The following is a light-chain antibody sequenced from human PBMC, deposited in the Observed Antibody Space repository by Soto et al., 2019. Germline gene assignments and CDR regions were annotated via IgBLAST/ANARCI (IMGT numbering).Light chain of an antibody. V-gene: IGKV3-20*01. CDR1: QSVSSTY. CDR2: GAS. J-gene: IGKJ4*01. Sequence: EIVLPQSPGTLSLSPGERATLSCRASQSVSSTYLAWYQQKPGQAPRLLIYGASSRATGIPDRFSGSGSGTDFTLTISRLEPEDCAVYYCQQYSSLPLTFGGGTKVDI. CDR3: QQYSSLPLT.